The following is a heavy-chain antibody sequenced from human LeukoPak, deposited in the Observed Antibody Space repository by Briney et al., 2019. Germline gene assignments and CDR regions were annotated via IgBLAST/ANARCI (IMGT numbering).Heavy chain of an antibody. D-gene: IGHD1-14*01. J-gene: IGHJ3*02. CDR2: IRYDGSNK. CDR1: GFTFSSYG. V-gene: IGHV3-30*02. Sequence: GGSLRLSCAASGFTFSSYGMHWVRQAPGKGLEWVAFIRYDGSNKYYADSVKGRFTISRDNSKNTLYLQMNSLRAEDTAVYYCAKGQIGLEPQWAAFDIWGQGTMVTVSS. CDR3: AKGQIGLEPQWAAFDI.